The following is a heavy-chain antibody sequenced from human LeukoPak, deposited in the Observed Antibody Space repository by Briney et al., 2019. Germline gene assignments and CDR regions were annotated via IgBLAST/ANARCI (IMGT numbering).Heavy chain of an antibody. CDR3: AKDIVVVTHGDY. V-gene: IGHV3-23*01. Sequence: GGSLRLSCAASGFTFRSYAMSWVRQAPGKGLEWVSAISGSGGSTYYADSVKGRFTISRDNSKNTLYLQMNSLRAEDTAVYYCAKDIVVVTHGDYWGQGTLVTVSS. D-gene: IGHD3-22*01. J-gene: IGHJ4*02. CDR1: GFTFRSYA. CDR2: ISGSGGST.